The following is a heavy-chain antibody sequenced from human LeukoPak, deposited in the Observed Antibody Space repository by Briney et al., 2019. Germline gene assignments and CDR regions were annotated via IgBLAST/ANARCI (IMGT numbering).Heavy chain of an antibody. CDR2: IYPGESIYASENT. CDR3: AIDPTTVTTIFDS. CDR1: GGSFSAYY. D-gene: IGHD4-17*01. V-gene: IGHV4-4*07. J-gene: IGHJ4*02. Sequence: PSETLSLTCAVYGGSFSAYYWSWIRQPAGKGLEWIGRIYPGESIYASENTNYNPSLKSRVSMSGDTSKNQVSLKLRSVTAADTAVYYCAIDPTTVTTIFDSWGQGTLVTVSS.